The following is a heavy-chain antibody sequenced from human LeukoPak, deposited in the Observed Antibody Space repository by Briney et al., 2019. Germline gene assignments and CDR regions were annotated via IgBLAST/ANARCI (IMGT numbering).Heavy chain of an antibody. Sequence: PGRSLRLSCAAPGFTFDDYAMHWVRQAPGKGLEWVSGISWNSGSIGYADSVKGRFTISRDNAKTSLYLQMNSLRAEDTALYYCARDRGGIGYYMDVWGKGTTVTVSS. J-gene: IGHJ6*03. V-gene: IGHV3-9*01. CDR3: ARDRGGIGYYMDV. CDR1: GFTFDDYA. CDR2: ISWNSGSI. D-gene: IGHD3-16*02.